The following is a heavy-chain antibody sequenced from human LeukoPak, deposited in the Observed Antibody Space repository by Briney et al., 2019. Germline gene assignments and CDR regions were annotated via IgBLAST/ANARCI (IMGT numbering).Heavy chain of an antibody. V-gene: IGHV1-2*02. Sequence: GASVKVSCKASGYTFTGYYMHWVRQAPGRGLEWMGWINPNSGGTNYAQKFQGRVTMTRDTSISTAYMELSRLRSDDTAVYYCARVLRSGYYGMDVWGQGTTVTVSS. CDR1: GYTFTGYY. CDR2: INPNSGGT. J-gene: IGHJ6*02. CDR3: ARVLRSGYYGMDV. D-gene: IGHD7-27*01.